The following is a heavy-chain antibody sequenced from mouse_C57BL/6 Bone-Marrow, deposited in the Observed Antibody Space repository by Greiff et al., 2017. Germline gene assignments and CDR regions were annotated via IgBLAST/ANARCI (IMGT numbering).Heavy chain of an antibody. CDR2: INYDGSST. J-gene: IGHJ4*01. Sequence: EVNVVESEGGLVQPGSSMKLSCTASGFTFSDYYMAWVRQVPEKGLEWVANINYDGSSTYYLDSLKGRFIISRDNAKNILYLQMSSLKSEDTATYYCARFLLLAMDYWGQGTSVTVSS. V-gene: IGHV5-16*01. D-gene: IGHD2-1*01. CDR3: ARFLLLAMDY. CDR1: GFTFSDYY.